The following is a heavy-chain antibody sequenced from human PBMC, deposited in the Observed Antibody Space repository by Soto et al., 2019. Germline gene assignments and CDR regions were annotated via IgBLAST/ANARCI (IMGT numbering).Heavy chain of an antibody. CDR1: GFTFRQFA. CDR2: VTGSGGST. V-gene: IGHV3-23*04. Sequence: EVQLAESGGGLVQPGGSLRLSCAATGFTFRQFAMSWVRQAPGKGLEWVSLVTGSGGSTFHAASVKGRFIMSRDNAKDTMYLQMNRLRAEDTAVYYLARAREFSGSGFDYWGQGTLVTVSS. CDR3: ARAREFSGSGFDY. D-gene: IGHD3-10*01. J-gene: IGHJ4*02.